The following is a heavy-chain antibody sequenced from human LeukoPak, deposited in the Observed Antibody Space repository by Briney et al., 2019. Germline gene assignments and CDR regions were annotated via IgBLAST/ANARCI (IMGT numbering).Heavy chain of an antibody. D-gene: IGHD3-3*01. V-gene: IGHV3-30*02. Sequence: PGGSLRLSCAASGFTFSGSAMHWVRQAPGKGLEWVTFIRYDGSNKYYTDSVKGRFTISRDNSKNTLYLQMDSLRAEDTAVYYCARDYDFWSGYYSPTRGYFGYWGQGTLVTVSS. CDR3: ARDYDFWSGYYSPTRGYFGY. CDR1: GFTFSGSA. CDR2: IRYDGSNK. J-gene: IGHJ4*02.